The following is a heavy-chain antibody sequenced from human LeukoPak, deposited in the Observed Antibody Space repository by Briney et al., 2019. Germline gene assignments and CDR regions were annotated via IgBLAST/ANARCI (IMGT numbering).Heavy chain of an antibody. CDR2: IYSGGST. J-gene: IGHJ4*02. V-gene: IGHV3-66*02. CDR1: GFTFSNAW. D-gene: IGHD2-21*02. Sequence: GSLRLSCAASGFTFSNAWMSWVRQAPGKGLEWVSVIYSGGSTYYADSVKGRFTISRDNSKNTLYLQMNSLRAEDTAVYYCARDGGDSYFDYWGQGTLVTVSS. CDR3: ARDGGDSYFDY.